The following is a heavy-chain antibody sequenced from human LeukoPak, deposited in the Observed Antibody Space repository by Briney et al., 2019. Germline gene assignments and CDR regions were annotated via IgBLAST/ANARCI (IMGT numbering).Heavy chain of an antibody. J-gene: IGHJ4*02. D-gene: IGHD1-20*01. Sequence: ASVKVSCKASGYTFTGYYMHWVRQAPGQGLEWMGWINPNSGGTNYAQKFQGRVTMTSDTTISTAYMELSRLRSDDTAVYYCARVSDRYNWNDFKRYFDYWGQGTLVTVST. CDR1: GYTFTGYY. V-gene: IGHV1-2*02. CDR2: INPNSGGT. CDR3: ARVSDRYNWNDFKRYFDY.